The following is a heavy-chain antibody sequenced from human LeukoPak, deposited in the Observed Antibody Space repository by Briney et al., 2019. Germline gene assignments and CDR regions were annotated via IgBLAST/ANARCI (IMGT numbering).Heavy chain of an antibody. Sequence: GGSLTLSCAPSGFIFSDYYMIWTRHAAGEGLEWLLYISSGSRYTSHAESVKGRFTISRDNAKNSLYLQMNSLRAEDTAVYYCASGPGYSTLFDYWGQGTLVTVSS. D-gene: IGHD3-9*01. CDR2: ISSGSRYT. J-gene: IGHJ4*02. CDR3: ASGPGYSTLFDY. CDR1: GFIFSDYY. V-gene: IGHV3-11*06.